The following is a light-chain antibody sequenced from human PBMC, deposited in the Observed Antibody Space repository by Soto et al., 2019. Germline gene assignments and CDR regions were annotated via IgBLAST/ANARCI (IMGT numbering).Light chain of an antibody. Sequence: ELVLTQSPATLSLSPGERATLSCRASQSVSSHLAWYQQKPGQAPRLLMYDTFNRATGIPARFNGSGSGTDFTLTISSLEPQDFAVYYCQQRSNWPSGYTFGQGTKLEIK. J-gene: IGKJ2*01. CDR3: QQRSNWPSGYT. CDR2: DTF. V-gene: IGKV3-11*01. CDR1: QSVSSH.